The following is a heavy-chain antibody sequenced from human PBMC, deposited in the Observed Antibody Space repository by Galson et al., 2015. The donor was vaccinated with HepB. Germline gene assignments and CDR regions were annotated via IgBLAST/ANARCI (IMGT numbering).Heavy chain of an antibody. J-gene: IGHJ4*02. V-gene: IGHV1-18*01. CDR3: ARETPEYVGNGYLDS. D-gene: IGHD2-8*01. CDR1: GYTFRNYG. CDR2: ISGYNGNT. Sequence: SVKVSCKASGYTFRNYGISWVRQAPGQGLEWLGWISGYNGNTNYAQKFQGRVTMTTDTSTTTVSMELRSLRSDDTALYYCARETPEYVGNGYLDSWGQGTLVTVSS.